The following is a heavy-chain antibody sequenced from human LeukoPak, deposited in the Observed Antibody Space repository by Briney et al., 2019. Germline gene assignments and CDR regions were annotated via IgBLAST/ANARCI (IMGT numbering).Heavy chain of an antibody. CDR2: ISAYNGNT. J-gene: IGHJ4*02. V-gene: IGHV1-18*01. CDR1: GYTFTSYG. CDR3: AREYGSGSYYNGRFDY. D-gene: IGHD3-10*01. Sequence: ASVKVSCKASGYTFTSYGISWVRQAPGQGLEWMGWISAYNGNTNYAQKLQGRVTMTTDTSTSTAYMELRSLRSDDTAAYYCAREYGSGSYYNGRFDYWGQGTLVTVSS.